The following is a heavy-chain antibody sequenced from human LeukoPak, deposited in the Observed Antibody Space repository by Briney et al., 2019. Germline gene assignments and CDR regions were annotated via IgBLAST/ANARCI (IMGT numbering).Heavy chain of an antibody. CDR2: INHSGST. D-gene: IGHD3-10*01. V-gene: IGHV4-34*01. Sequence: GSLRLSCAASGFTFSSYAMHRVRQPPGKGLEWIGEINHSGSTNYNPSLKSRVTISVDTSKNQFSLKLSSVTAADTAVYFCARGDYYGSGNYYKKTVDFWGQGTLVTVSS. CDR3: ARGDYYGSGNYYKKTVDF. J-gene: IGHJ4*02. CDR1: GFTFSSYA.